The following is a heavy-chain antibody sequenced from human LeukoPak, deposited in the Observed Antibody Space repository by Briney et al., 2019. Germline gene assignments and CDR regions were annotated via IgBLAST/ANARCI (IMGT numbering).Heavy chain of an antibody. V-gene: IGHV4-59*01. CDR3: ARGRYSGGWYDY. Sequence: SETLSLTRTVSGGSISTYYWSWIRQPPGKGLEYIAHIYYTGSTDYNPSLKSRVSISVDTSKNQFSLELNSVTAADTAVYYCARGRYSGGWYDYWGQGTLVTVSS. CDR1: GGSISTYY. J-gene: IGHJ4*02. D-gene: IGHD6-19*01. CDR2: IYYTGST.